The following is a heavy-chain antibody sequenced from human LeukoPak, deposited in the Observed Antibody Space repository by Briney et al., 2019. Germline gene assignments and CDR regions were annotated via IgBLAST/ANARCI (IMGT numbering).Heavy chain of an antibody. D-gene: IGHD2-2*01. CDR3: ASMVVPIGSSILYRSGIKPAAIGYYFDY. V-gene: IGHV4-39*07. CDR2: IYYSGST. CDR1: GGSISSSSYY. J-gene: IGHJ4*02. Sequence: SETLSLTCTVSGGSISSSSYYWGWIRQPPGKGLEWIGSIYYSGSTYYNPSLKSRVTISVDTSKNQFSLKLSSVTAADTAVYYCASMVVPIGSSILYRSGIKPAAIGYYFDYWGQGTLVTVSS.